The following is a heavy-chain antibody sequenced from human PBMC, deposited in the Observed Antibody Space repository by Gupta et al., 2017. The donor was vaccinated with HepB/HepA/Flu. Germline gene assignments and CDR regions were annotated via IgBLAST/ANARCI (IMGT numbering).Heavy chain of an antibody. CDR3: ARLIGAVTYWFDP. CDR1: GGSISSSSYY. J-gene: IGHJ5*02. Sequence: QLQLQESGPGLVKPSETLSFTCTVSGGSISSSSYYWGWIRQPPGKGLEWIGSIYYSGSTYYNPSLKSRVTISVDTSKNQFSLKLSSVTAADTAVYYCARLIGAVTYWFDPWGQGTLVTVSS. CDR2: IYYSGST. D-gene: IGHD4/OR15-4a*01. V-gene: IGHV4-39*01.